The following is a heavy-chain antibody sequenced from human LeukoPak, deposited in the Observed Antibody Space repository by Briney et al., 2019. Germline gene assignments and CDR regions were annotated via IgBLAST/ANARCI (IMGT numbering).Heavy chain of an antibody. CDR2: ISYDGSNK. V-gene: IGHV3-30*03. D-gene: IGHD4-17*01. CDR3: AREATGGYGDYNIDY. J-gene: IGHJ4*02. Sequence: PGGSLRLSCAASGFTFSSYGMHWVRQAPGKGLEWVAVISYDGSNKYYADSVKGRFTISRDNSKNTLYLQMNSLRAEDTAVYYCAREATGGYGDYNIDYWGQGTLVTVS. CDR1: GFTFSSYG.